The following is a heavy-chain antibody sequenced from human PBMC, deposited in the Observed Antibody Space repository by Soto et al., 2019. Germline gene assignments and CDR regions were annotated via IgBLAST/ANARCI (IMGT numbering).Heavy chain of an antibody. D-gene: IGHD2-2*01. CDR1: GGTFGSYA. CDR3: ATALGCRSTSCTLDY. V-gene: IGHV1-69*01. CDR2: IIPVSGAA. J-gene: IGHJ4*02. Sequence: QVQLVQSGAEVKKPGSSVKVSCKASGGTFGSYAFSWVRQAPGQGLEWMGGIIPVSGAAHYAQKFQGRVTITADESTSTAYMEHSSLSSQDTAVYYCATALGCRSTSCTLDYWGQGTRVIVSS.